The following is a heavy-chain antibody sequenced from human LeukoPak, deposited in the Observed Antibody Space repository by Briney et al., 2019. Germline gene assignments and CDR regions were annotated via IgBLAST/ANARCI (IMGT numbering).Heavy chain of an antibody. Sequence: GGSLRLSCAASGFTFSSYWMNWVRQAPGEGLEWVSAISGSGGSTYYADSVKGRFTISRDNSKNTLYLQMNSLRAEDTAVYYCASYGGKNPNNYYYYYGMDVWGQGTTVTVSS. V-gene: IGHV3-23*01. CDR3: ASYGGKNPNNYYYYYGMDV. CDR2: ISGSGGST. J-gene: IGHJ6*02. CDR1: GFTFSSYW. D-gene: IGHD4-23*01.